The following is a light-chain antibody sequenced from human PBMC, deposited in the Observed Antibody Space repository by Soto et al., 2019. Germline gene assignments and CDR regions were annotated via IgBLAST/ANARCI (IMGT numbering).Light chain of an antibody. Sequence: EIVMTQSPATLSVSPGERATLSCRASQRVSSNLAWYQQKPGQAPRLLIYGASTRATGIPARFSGSGSGTEFTLTISSLQSEDFAVYYCQQYNNWPPAGTFGQGTKLEIK. CDR1: QRVSSN. J-gene: IGKJ2*02. CDR3: QQYNNWPPAGT. CDR2: GAS. V-gene: IGKV3-15*01.